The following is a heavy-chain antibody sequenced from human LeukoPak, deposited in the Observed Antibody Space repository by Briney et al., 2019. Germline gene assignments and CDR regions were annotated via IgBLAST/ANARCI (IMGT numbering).Heavy chain of an antibody. V-gene: IGHV3-30-3*01. Sequence: GGSLRLSCAASGFTFSSYAMHWVRQAPGKGLEWVAVIPYDGSNKYYADSVKGRFTISRDNSKNTLYLQMNSLRAEDTAVYYCAKADLNWNDEAGFDYWGQGTLVTVSS. CDR3: AKADLNWNDEAGFDY. D-gene: IGHD1-1*01. J-gene: IGHJ4*02. CDR1: GFTFSSYA. CDR2: IPYDGSNK.